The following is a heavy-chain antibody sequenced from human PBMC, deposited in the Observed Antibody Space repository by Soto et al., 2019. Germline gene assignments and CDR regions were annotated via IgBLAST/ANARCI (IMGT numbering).Heavy chain of an antibody. D-gene: IGHD3-10*01. CDR2: IIPIFGTA. J-gene: IGHJ6*02. CDR3: ARDKTSTLVRGVIPQYGMDV. V-gene: IGHV1-69*12. Sequence: QVQLVQSGAEVKKPGSSVKVSCKASGGTFSSYAISWVRQAPGQGLEWMGGIIPIFGTANYAQKFQGRVTISADESTSTAYMELSSLRSEDTAVYYCARDKTSTLVRGVIPQYGMDVWGQGTTVTVSS. CDR1: GGTFSSYA.